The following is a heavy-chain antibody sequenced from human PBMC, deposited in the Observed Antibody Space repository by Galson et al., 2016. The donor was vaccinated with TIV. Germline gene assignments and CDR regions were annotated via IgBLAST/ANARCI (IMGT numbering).Heavy chain of an antibody. V-gene: IGHV1-69*13. CDR2: ALPMFGTS. D-gene: IGHD3-22*01. J-gene: IGHJ6*02. CDR3: ARGPAIIINSGGDYYSFNGMDV. CDR1: GDTFNSYA. Sequence: SVKVSCKASGDTFNSYAINWVRQAPGQGLEWVGRALPMFGTSNYAEEFQDRVTITADESMSTAYMELSSLTSDDTAVYYCARGPAIIINSGGDYYSFNGMDVWGQGTTVTVSS.